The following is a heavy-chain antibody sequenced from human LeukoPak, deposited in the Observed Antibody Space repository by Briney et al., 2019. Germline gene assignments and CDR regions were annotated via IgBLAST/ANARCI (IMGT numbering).Heavy chain of an antibody. V-gene: IGHV3-48*01. CDR2: ISSSSSTI. J-gene: IGHJ6*02. D-gene: IGHD3-22*01. Sequence: PGGSLRLSCAASGFTFSSYSMNWVRQAPGKGLEWVSHISSSSSTIYYADSVKGRFTISRDNAKNSLYLQMNSLRAEDTAVYYCAKDNYDSSGYYYGVSYYYYGMDVWGQGTTVTVSS. CDR3: AKDNYDSSGYYYGVSYYYYGMDV. CDR1: GFTFSSYS.